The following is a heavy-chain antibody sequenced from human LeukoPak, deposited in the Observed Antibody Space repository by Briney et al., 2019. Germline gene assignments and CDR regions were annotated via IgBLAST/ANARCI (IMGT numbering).Heavy chain of an antibody. Sequence: GVSLRLSCAASGFTVSSNYMSWVRQAPGKGLEWFSVICSGGSTYYADAVKGRFTISRDNSKNTLYLQMNSLRAEDTAVYYCARDIAYDSSGYYSPHFDYWGQGTLVTVS. CDR3: ARDIAYDSSGYYSPHFDY. CDR1: GFTVSSNY. V-gene: IGHV3-53*01. D-gene: IGHD3-22*01. CDR2: ICSGGST. J-gene: IGHJ4*02.